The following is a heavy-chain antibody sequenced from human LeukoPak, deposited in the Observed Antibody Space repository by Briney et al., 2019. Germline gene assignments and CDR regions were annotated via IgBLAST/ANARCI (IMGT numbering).Heavy chain of an antibody. CDR2: IYTSGST. CDR1: GGSISRYY. CDR3: ARESTVACTARFLDS. V-gene: IGHV4-4*07. J-gene: IGHJ4*02. D-gene: IGHD6-6*01. Sequence: SETLSLTCTVSGGSISRYYWTWVRQPAGKGLEWIGRIYTSGSTNYSPSLKSRVTMSVDTSKNEFSLKLNSVTAADTAVYYCARESTVACTARFLDSWGQGTLVTVSS.